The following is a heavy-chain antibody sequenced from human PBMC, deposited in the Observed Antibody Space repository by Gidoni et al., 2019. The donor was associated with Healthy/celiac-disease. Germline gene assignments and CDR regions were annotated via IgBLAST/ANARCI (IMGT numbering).Heavy chain of an antibody. V-gene: IGHV6-1*01. CDR3: ARDSGYSYYFDY. CDR2: TYYRSKWYN. CDR1: GDRVSGNSAA. J-gene: IGHJ4*02. D-gene: IGHD5-18*01. Sequence: QVQLQQSGPGLVKPSQTIPLTCAIAGDRVSGNSAAWNWIMQSPSRGLEWLGRTYYRSKWYNDYAVSVKSRIPINPDTSKNQFSLQLNSVTPEDTAVYYCARDSGYSYYFDYWGQGTLVTVSS.